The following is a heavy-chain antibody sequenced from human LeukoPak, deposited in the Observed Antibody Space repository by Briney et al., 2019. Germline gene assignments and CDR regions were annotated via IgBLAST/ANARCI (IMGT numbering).Heavy chain of an antibody. Sequence: GGSLRLSCAASGFTFSSYSMNWVRQAPGKGLEWVSSIVSSGSYTYYADSVKGRFTISRDNAKNSLYLQMNSLRAEDTAVYYCVRESGGYFSTSSCYKGYLDYWGQGTLVSVS. CDR3: VRESGGYFSTSSCYKGYLDY. J-gene: IGHJ4*02. CDR1: GFTFSSYS. CDR2: IVSSGSYT. V-gene: IGHV3-21*01. D-gene: IGHD2-2*02.